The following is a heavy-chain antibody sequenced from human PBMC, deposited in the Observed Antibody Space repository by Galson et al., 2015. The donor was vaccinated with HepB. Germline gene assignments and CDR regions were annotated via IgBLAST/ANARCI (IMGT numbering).Heavy chain of an antibody. CDR3: ARGREDIVVVVAATGPFDY. CDR2: ISSSSSYI. V-gene: IGHV3-21*01. D-gene: IGHD2-15*01. CDR1: GFTFSSYS. J-gene: IGHJ4*02. Sequence: SLRLSCAASGFTFSSYSMNWVRQAPGKGLEWVSSISSSSSYIYYADSVKGRFTISRDNAKNSLYLQMNSLGAEDTAVYYCARGREDIVVVVAATGPFDYWGQGTLVTVSS.